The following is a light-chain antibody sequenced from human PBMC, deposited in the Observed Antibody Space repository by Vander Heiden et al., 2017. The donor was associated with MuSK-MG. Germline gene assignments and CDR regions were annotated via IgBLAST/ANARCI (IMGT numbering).Light chain of an antibody. V-gene: IGKV1-33*01. CDR1: QDISNY. CDR3: QQDDNLPYT. J-gene: IGKJ2*01. CDR2: DAS. Sequence: DIQMTQSPSSLSASVGDRVTITCQASQDISNYLNWYQQKPGKAPKLLIYDASNLETGVPSRFSGSGSGTVFTFTISSLQPEDIATYYCQQDDNLPYTFGQGTKLEIK.